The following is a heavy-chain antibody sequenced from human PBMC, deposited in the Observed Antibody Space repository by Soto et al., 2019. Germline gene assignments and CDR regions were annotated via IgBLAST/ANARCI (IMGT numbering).Heavy chain of an antibody. CDR2: IYYSGST. D-gene: IGHD3-22*01. J-gene: IGHJ6*02. CDR3: SLYYDSSADRGYYYYGMDV. Sequence: SETLSLTCTVSGGSISSSSYYWGWIRQPPGKGLEWIGSIYYSGSTYYNPSLKSRVTISVDTSKNQFSLKLSSVTAADTAVYYCSLYYDSSADRGYYYYGMDVWRQGTTVTVSS. CDR1: GGSISSSSYY. V-gene: IGHV4-39*01.